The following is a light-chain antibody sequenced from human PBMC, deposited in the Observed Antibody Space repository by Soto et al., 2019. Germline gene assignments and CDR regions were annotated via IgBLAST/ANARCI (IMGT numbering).Light chain of an antibody. CDR1: QSLLRSDGKTY. CDR2: EVS. J-gene: IGKJ5*01. Sequence: DLVMTQSPLTLSVTPGQPASISCKSSQSLLRSDGKTYLFWYVQRPGQPPQLLIYEVSNRFSGVXEXXSGSGSGTDFTLKISRVEAEDVGVYYCMQSLQLPVTFGQGTRVEIK. CDR3: MQSLQLPVT. V-gene: IGKV2D-29*01.